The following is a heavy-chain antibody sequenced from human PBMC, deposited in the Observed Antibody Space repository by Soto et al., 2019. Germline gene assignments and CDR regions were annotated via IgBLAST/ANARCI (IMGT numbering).Heavy chain of an antibody. V-gene: IGHV4-59*01. D-gene: IGHD3-3*01. Sequence: SETLSLPCTVSGGSISSYYWSWIRQPPGKGLEWIGYIYYSGSTNYNPSLKSRVTISVDTSKNQFSLKLSSVTAADTAVYYCARPYDFWSGYPDAFDIWGQGTMVTVSS. CDR3: ARPYDFWSGYPDAFDI. CDR1: GGSISSYY. CDR2: IYYSGST. J-gene: IGHJ3*02.